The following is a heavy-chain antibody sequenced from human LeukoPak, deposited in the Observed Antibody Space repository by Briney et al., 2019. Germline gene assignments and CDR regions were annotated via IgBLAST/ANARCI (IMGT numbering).Heavy chain of an antibody. CDR1: GGSISSSSYY. Sequence: SETLSLTCTVSGGSISSSSYYWGWIRQPPWKGLGWIGSIYYSGSTYYNPSLKSRVTISVDTSKNQFSLKLSSVTAADTAVYYCASESVVVAVCFDYWGQGTLVTVSS. V-gene: IGHV4-39*01. CDR3: ASESVVVAVCFDY. J-gene: IGHJ4*02. CDR2: IYYSGST. D-gene: IGHD2-15*01.